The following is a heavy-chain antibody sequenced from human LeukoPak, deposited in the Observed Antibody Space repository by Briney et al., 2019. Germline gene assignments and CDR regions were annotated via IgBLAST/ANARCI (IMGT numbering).Heavy chain of an antibody. V-gene: IGHV3-74*03. J-gene: IGHJ5*01. CDR1: GFTFSGYG. CDR3: ARAGYSSEFDS. D-gene: IGHD6-19*01. CDR2: INSDGYSI. Sequence: GGSLRLSCAASGFTFSGYGMHWVRQAPGKGLVWVSRINSDGYSITYADSVKGRFTISRDNAKNTLYLQMNSLIAEDTAVYFCARAGYSSEFDSWGQGTLVTVSS.